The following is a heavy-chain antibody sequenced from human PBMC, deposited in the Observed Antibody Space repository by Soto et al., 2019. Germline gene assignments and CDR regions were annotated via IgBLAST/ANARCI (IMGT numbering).Heavy chain of an antibody. Sequence: GGSRRLYCAASGFTLNSWGMTGVRQAPGKGLEWVSTVSGSGGGTYYADSVKGRFTISRVNSKNTMYLQMSNLRAEDTAVYFCARFGPYCGGKCYRGFDFWGLGTPVTVFS. J-gene: IGHJ4*02. D-gene: IGHD2-21*01. V-gene: IGHV3-23*01. CDR2: VSGSGGGT. CDR3: ARFGPYCGGKCYRGFDF. CDR1: GFTLNSWG.